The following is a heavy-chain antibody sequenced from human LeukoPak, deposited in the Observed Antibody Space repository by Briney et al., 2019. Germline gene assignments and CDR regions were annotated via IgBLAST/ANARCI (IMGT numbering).Heavy chain of an antibody. CDR3: ARGELTYYYYYYMDV. Sequence: PGGSLRLSCAASGFTFSSYSMNWVRQAPGKGLEWVSYISSSSSTIYYADSVKGRFTISRDNAKNSLYLQMNSLRAEGTAVYYCARGELTYYYYYYMDVWGKGTTVTVSS. J-gene: IGHJ6*03. V-gene: IGHV3-48*01. CDR2: ISSSSSTI. CDR1: GFTFSSYS. D-gene: IGHD1-7*01.